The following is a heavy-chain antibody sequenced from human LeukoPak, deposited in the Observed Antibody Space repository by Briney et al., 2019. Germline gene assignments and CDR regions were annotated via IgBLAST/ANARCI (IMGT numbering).Heavy chain of an antibody. D-gene: IGHD2-2*02. CDR3: ARVLVSEGYCSSTSCYTLYYGMDV. CDR2: INHSGST. CDR1: GGSFSGYY. Sequence: SETLSLTCAVYGGSFSGYYWSWIRQPPGKGLEWIGEINHSGSTNYNPSLKSRVTISVDTSKNQFSLKLSCVTAADTAVYYCARVLVSEGYCSSTSCYTLYYGMDVWGKGTTVTVSS. J-gene: IGHJ6*04. V-gene: IGHV4-34*01.